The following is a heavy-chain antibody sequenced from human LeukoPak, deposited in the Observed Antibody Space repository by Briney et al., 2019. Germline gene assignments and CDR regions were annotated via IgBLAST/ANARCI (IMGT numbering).Heavy chain of an antibody. CDR1: GGSITSYY. CDR3: ARGDILTGYRTFDY. D-gene: IGHD3-9*01. CDR2: TYTSGST. V-gene: IGHV4-4*07. Sequence: SETLPLTCTVSGGSITSYYWSWIRQPAGKGLEWIGRTYTSGSTNYNPSLKSRVTMSVDTSKNQFSLKLNSVTAADTAVYYCARGDILTGYRTFDYWGQGTLVTVSS. J-gene: IGHJ4*02.